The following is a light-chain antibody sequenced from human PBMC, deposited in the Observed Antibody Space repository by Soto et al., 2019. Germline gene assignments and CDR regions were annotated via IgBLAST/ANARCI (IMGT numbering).Light chain of an antibody. V-gene: IGLV2-23*01. J-gene: IGLJ2*01. CDR3: CSYAGTNRVV. CDR1: SSDVGSYNL. CDR2: EAT. Sequence: QSALTQPASVSGSPGQSITISCTGTSSDVGSYNLVSWYQQHPGTAPRLLIYEATKLPPGVSSRFSGSKSGNTASLTSSGLQTEDEADYYCCSYAGTNRVVFGGGTKLTVL.